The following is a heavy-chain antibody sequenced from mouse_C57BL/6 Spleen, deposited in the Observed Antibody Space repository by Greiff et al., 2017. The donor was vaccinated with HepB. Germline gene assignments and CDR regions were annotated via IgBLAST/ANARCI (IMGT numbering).Heavy chain of an antibody. CDR1: GYSITSGYY. D-gene: IGHD1-1*01. Sequence: EVHLVESGPGLVKPSQSLSLTCSVTGYSITSGYYWNWIRQFPGNKLEWMGYISYDGSNNYNPSLKNRISITRDTSKNQFFLKLNSVTTEDTATYYCARGITTVVATEWYFDVWGTGTTVTVSS. J-gene: IGHJ1*03. CDR2: ISYDGSN. CDR3: ARGITTVVATEWYFDV. V-gene: IGHV3-6*01.